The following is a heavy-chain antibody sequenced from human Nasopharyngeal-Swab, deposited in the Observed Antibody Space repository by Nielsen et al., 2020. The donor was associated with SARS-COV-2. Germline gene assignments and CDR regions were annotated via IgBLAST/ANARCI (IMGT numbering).Heavy chain of an antibody. CDR1: GYRFTNYW. CDR3: ARLSSYVRLNYMDV. Sequence: GGSLRLSCKGSGYRFTNYWIAWVRQMPGKGLESMGIIYPGDSDARYSPSFQGQVTISVDKSINATYLQWSSLKASDTVMYYCARLSSYVRLNYMDVWGKGTTVSVSS. CDR2: IYPGDSDA. J-gene: IGHJ6*03. V-gene: IGHV5-51*01. D-gene: IGHD3-16*01.